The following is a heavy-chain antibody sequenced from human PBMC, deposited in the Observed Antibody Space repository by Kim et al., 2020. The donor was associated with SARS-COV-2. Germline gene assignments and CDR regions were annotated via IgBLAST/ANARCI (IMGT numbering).Heavy chain of an antibody. V-gene: IGHV1-69*13. CDR1: GGTFSSYA. CDR3: NAGITGTLRYYYGMDV. Sequence: SVKVSCKASGGTFSSYAISWVRQAPGQGLEWMGGIIPIFGTANYAQKFQGRVTITADESTSTAYMELSSLRSEDTAVYYCNAGITGTLRYYYGMDVWGQGTTVTVSS. D-gene: IGHD1-7*01. J-gene: IGHJ6*02. CDR2: IIPIFGTA.